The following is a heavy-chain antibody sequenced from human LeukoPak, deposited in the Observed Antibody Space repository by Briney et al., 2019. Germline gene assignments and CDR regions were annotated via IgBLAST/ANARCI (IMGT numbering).Heavy chain of an antibody. V-gene: IGHV3-23*01. J-gene: IGHJ4*02. Sequence: GGSLRLSCAASGFTFSSYAMSWVRQAPGKGLEWVSAISGSGGSTYYADSVKGRFAISRDNAKNSLYLQMNSLRAEDTAVYYCARPIGSSGYWRGAFDYWGQGTLVTVSP. CDR2: ISGSGGST. CDR1: GFTFSSYA. D-gene: IGHD3-22*01. CDR3: ARPIGSSGYWRGAFDY.